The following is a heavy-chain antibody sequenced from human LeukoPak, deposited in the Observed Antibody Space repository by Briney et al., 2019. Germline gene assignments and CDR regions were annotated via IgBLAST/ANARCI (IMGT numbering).Heavy chain of an antibody. CDR1: GFTFGDYA. CDR2: ISGSGGST. V-gene: IGHV3-23*01. CDR3: ARDGRPYYYDTQGYGMDV. J-gene: IGHJ6*02. Sequence: GGSLRLSCTASGFTFGDYAMSWVRQAPGKGLEWVSAISGSGGSTYYADSVKGRFTISRDNAKNSLYLQMNSLRAEDTAVYYCARDGRPYYYDTQGYGMDVWGQGTTVTVSS. D-gene: IGHD3-22*01.